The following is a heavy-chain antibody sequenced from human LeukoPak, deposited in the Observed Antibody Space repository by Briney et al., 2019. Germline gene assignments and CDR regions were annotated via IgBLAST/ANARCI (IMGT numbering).Heavy chain of an antibody. CDR3: ARGRNQLLLYYYGMDV. CDR1: GFTFSSYA. Sequence: PGRSLRLSCAASGFTFSSYAMHWVRQAPGKGLEWVAVISYDGSNKYYADSVKGRFTISRDNSKNTLYLRMNSLRAEDTAVYYCARGRNQLLLYYYGMDVWGQGTTVTVSS. D-gene: IGHD2-2*01. J-gene: IGHJ6*02. V-gene: IGHV3-30-3*01. CDR2: ISYDGSNK.